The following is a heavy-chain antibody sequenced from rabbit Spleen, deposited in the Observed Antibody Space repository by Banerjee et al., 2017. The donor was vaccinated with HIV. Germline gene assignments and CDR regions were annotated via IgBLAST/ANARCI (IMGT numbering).Heavy chain of an antibody. J-gene: IGHJ3*01. CDR2: IYAARGTT. CDR1: GISFSGNV. CDR3: ARAIVPWLGLTRLDL. D-gene: IGHD4-1*01. V-gene: IGHV1S7*01. Sequence: QLKESGGGLVKPGGTLTLTCKASGISFSGNVMCWFRQAPGKGLEWIGIIYAARGTTDYASWVNGRFTISSDNAQSTVDLKMTSLTAADTATYFCARAIVPWLGLTRLDLWCQGTLVTVS.